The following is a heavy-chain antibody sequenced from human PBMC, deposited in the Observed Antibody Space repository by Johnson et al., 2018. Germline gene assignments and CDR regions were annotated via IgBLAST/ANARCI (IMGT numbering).Heavy chain of an antibody. CDR1: GGSLSSGSYY. CDR2: VHPRGST. Sequence: QVQLQESGPGLVKPSQTLSLTCTVTGGSLSSGSYYWSWIRQPAGERLEWIGRVHPRGSTNYNPSLKTRLTISLDTSKNEFSLKLTSVTAADTAVYSCAREGQWDRGWYFDPWGRGTLVTVSS. CDR3: AREGQWDRGWYFDP. D-gene: IGHD1-26*01. J-gene: IGHJ2*01. V-gene: IGHV4-61*02.